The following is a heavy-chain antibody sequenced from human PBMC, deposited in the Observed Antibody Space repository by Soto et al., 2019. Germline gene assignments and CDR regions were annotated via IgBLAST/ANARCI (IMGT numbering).Heavy chain of an antibody. CDR3: ARLGFWSGPNWFDP. V-gene: IGHV4-39*01. CDR2: IYYSGST. J-gene: IGHJ5*02. CDR1: GGSISSSSYY. Sequence: SETLSLTCTVSGGSISSSSYYWGWIRQPPGKGLEWVGSIYYSGSTYYNPSLKSRVTISVDTSKNQFSLKLSSVTAADTAVYYCARLGFWSGPNWFDPWGQGTLVTVSS. D-gene: IGHD3-3*01.